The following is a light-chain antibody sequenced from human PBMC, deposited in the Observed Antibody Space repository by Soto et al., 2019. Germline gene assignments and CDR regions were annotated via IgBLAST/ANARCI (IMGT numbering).Light chain of an antibody. V-gene: IGLV2-14*01. CDR1: RSDIGAYDY. J-gene: IGLJ1*01. CDR3: FSYTSSGTYV. CDR2: EVS. Sequence: ALNQPASLSGSPGQSITISCTGTRSDIGAYDYVSWYQQHPGKAPKLMIYEVSKRPSGVPDRFSGSKSGNTASLTVSGLQAEDETDYYCFSYTSSGTYVFGTGTKVTVL.